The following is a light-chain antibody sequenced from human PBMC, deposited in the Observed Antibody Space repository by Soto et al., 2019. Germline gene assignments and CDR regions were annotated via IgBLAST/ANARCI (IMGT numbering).Light chain of an antibody. CDR1: QSLLYSDGKTY. CDR3: MQRTHVPIT. CDR2: DAS. V-gene: IGKV2D-29*01. J-gene: IGKJ5*01. Sequence: DVVVTQTPLSLSVTPGQPASMSCKSSQSLLYSDGKTYLYWYLQRPGQPPQLLMYDASNRSSGVPDRFSGSGSGTDFTLKISRVESDDVGVYYCMQRTHVPITFGQGTRLEI.